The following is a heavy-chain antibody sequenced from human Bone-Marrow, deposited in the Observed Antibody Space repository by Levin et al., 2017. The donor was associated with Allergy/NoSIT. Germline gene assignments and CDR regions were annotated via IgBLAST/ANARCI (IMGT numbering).Heavy chain of an antibody. J-gene: IGHJ4*02. CDR2: ICPGDSDT. CDR1: EYSFTNYW. V-gene: IGHV5-51*01. Sequence: GESLKISCKGSEYSFTNYWIGWVRQLPGKGLEWMGSICPGDSDTRYSPSFQGQVSISADKSVSTAYLQWSGLTASDSAMYYCARHGDGYNYVLDYWGQGTLVTVSS. CDR3: ARHGDGYNYVLDY. D-gene: IGHD5-24*01.